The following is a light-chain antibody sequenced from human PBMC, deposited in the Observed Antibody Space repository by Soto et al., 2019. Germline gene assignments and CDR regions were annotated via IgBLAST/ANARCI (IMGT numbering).Light chain of an antibody. V-gene: IGKV1-9*01. J-gene: IGKJ4*01. Sequence: IQLTQSPSSLSASVGDSVTITCRASQGIITYLAWYQQKPGKAPNRLIYGSSTLQSGVPLRFGGSGSGTDFTLTINGLQTKYCATDDCQHTRSYPSTSGGGTKVDSK. CDR1: QGIITY. CDR3: QHTRSYPST. CDR2: GSS.